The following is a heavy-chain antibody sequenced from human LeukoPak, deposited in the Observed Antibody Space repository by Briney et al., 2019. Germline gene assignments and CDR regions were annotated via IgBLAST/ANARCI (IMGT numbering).Heavy chain of an antibody. D-gene: IGHD2-15*01. J-gene: IGHJ6*03. CDR3: ARYRTSGGYYMDV. Sequence: GSLRLSCAASGFTFSSYGMHWVRQAPGKGLEGVAVTWYDGSNKYYADSVKGRFTISRDNSKNTLYLQMNSLGAEDTAVYYCARYRTSGGYYMDVWGKGTTVTVSS. CDR2: TWYDGSNK. V-gene: IGHV3-33*01. CDR1: GFTFSSYG.